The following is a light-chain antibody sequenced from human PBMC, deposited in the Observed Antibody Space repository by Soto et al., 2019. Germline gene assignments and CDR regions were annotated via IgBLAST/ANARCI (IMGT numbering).Light chain of an antibody. CDR3: KSYAGSNTDV. J-gene: IGLJ1*01. V-gene: IGLV2-8*01. CDR2: EVV. CDR1: KSDIGIYDF. Sequence: QSALTQPPSASGSPGQSVTISCTGSKSDIGIYDFVSWYQHHPGKAPRLIIYEVVQRPSGVPDRFSGSKSGNTASLTVSGLQAAEEADYFCKSYAGSNTDVFGTGTKLTVL.